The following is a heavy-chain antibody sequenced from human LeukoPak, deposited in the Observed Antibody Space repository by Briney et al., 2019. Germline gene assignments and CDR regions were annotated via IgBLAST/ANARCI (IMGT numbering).Heavy chain of an antibody. D-gene: IGHD1-26*01. J-gene: IGHJ5*02. CDR3: ARVEGAMNWFDP. CDR1: GYTFTSYG. CDR2: IIPIFGTA. V-gene: IGHV1-69*13. Sequence: ASVKVSCKASGYTFTSYGISWVRQAPGQGLEWMGGIIPIFGTANYAQKFQGRVTITADESTSTAYMELSSLRSEDTAVYYCARVEGAMNWFDPWGQGTLVTVSS.